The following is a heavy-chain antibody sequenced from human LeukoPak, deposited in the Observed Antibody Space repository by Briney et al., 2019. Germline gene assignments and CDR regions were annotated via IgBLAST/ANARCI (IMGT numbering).Heavy chain of an antibody. D-gene: IGHD4-11*01. CDR1: GGSFSGYY. J-gene: IGHJ4*02. CDR2: INHSGST. Sequence: PSETLSLTCAVYGGSFSGYYWSWIRQPPGKGLEWIGEINHSGSTNYNPSLKSRVTISVDTSKNQFSLKLSSVTAADTAVYYCARGLTKDSNLDYWGQGTLVTVSS. V-gene: IGHV4-34*01. CDR3: ARGLTKDSNLDY.